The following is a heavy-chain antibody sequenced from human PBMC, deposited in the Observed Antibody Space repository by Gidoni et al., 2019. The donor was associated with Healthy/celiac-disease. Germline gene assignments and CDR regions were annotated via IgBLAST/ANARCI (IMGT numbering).Heavy chain of an antibody. V-gene: IGHV3-13*01. D-gene: IGHD1-1*01. CDR2: IGTAGDT. CDR3: ARGAYNAFDY. CDR1: GFTFSSYD. Sequence: EVQLVESGGGLVQPGGSLRPSWAASGFTFSSYDMHWVRQATGKGLEWVSVIGTAGDTYYPGSVKGRFTISRENAKNSLYLQMNSLRAGDTAVYYCARGAYNAFDYWGQGTLVTVSS. J-gene: IGHJ4*02.